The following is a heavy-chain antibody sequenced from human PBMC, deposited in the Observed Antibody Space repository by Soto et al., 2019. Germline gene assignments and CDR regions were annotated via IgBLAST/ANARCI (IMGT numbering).Heavy chain of an antibody. V-gene: IGHV5-51*01. D-gene: IGHD2-2*01. CDR3: ARHRGAVFQHDYMDV. J-gene: IGHJ6*03. CDR1: GYDFTYYW. CDR2: VHPGDSRT. Sequence: EVQLVQSGADLKKPGESLKMSCKASGYDFTYYWIGWVRQMPGRGLEWMGIVHPGDSRTEYSPSFEGQVTISADKSISTAYLQWDSLKASDTAIYYCARHRGAVFQHDYMDVWGKGTAVIVSS.